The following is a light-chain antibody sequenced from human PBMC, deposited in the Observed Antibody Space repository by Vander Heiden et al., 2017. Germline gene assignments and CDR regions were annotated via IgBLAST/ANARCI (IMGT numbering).Light chain of an antibody. CDR2: GAS. Sequence: EIVLTQSPGTLSVSPEERTILSSSSRHSVSSSYLAWYQQKPGQAPRLLIYGASSRDTGIPDRFSGSGSGTDFTLTISRLEAEDFAVYYCQQYCSSPLTFGQGTKVEIK. CDR3: QQYCSSPLT. CDR1: HSVSSSY. J-gene: IGKJ1*01. V-gene: IGKV3-20*01.